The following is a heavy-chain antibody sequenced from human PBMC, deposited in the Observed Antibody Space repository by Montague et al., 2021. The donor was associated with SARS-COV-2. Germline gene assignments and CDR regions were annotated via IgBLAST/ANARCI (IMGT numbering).Heavy chain of an antibody. CDR2: INHCGST. CDR3: ARGAPGY. D-gene: IGHD1-1*01. Sequence: SETLSLTCAVYGGSFSDYHWTWIRQSPGEGLEWIGQINHCGSTKYNPSLKSRVTISIDTSKNQFSLKLTSVTAADTAVYYCARGAPGYWGQGTLVTVSS. CDR1: GGSFSDYH. V-gene: IGHV4-34*01. J-gene: IGHJ4*02.